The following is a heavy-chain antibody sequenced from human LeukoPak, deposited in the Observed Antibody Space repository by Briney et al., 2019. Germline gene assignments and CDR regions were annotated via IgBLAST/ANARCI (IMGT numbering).Heavy chain of an antibody. Sequence: GGSLRLSCAASGFTFSSYSMNWVRQAPGKGLEWVSSISSSSSYIYYADSVKGRSTISRDNAKNSLYLQMNSLRAEDTAVYYCARCSGGSCYSDFDYWGQGTLVTVSS. CDR2: ISSSSSYI. CDR3: ARCSGGSCYSDFDY. J-gene: IGHJ4*02. CDR1: GFTFSSYS. V-gene: IGHV3-21*01. D-gene: IGHD2-15*01.